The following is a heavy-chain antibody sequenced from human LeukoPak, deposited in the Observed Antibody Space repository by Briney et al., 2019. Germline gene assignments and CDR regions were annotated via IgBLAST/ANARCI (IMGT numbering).Heavy chain of an antibody. CDR3: ATGGIVGALGAFDI. CDR1: GYTLTELS. V-gene: IGHV1-24*01. Sequence: GASVKVPCKVSGYTLTELSMHWVRQAPGKGLEWMGGFDPEDGETIYAQKFQGRVTMTEDTSTDTAYMELSSLRSEDTAVYYCATGGIVGALGAFDIWGQGTMVTVSS. CDR2: FDPEDGET. D-gene: IGHD1-26*01. J-gene: IGHJ3*02.